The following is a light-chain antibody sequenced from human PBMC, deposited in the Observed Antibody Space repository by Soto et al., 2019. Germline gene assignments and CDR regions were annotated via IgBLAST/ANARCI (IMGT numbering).Light chain of an antibody. CDR3: RQYANLVAVP. Sequence: ESVLTQSLDTLSLSAEERATXSCRXSQSVRGSYLAWYEQKPRQPPKLLIYIASIRATGIRNIFSGGASEADFNLTISRMGPEDFAVRYCRQYANLVAVPFAGGTKV. V-gene: IGKV3-20*01. CDR1: QSVRGSY. CDR2: IAS. J-gene: IGKJ4*02.